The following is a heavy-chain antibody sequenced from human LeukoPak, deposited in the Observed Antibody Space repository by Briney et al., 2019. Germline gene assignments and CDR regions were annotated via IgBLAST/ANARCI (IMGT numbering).Heavy chain of an antibody. V-gene: IGHV1-18*01. J-gene: IGHJ4*02. D-gene: IGHD2-2*01. CDR1: GYTFTSYG. Sequence: GASVKVSCKASGYTFTSYGISWVRQAPGQGLEWMGWISAYNGNTNYAQKLQGRVTMTTDTSTSTAYMELRSLRSDDTAVYYCAKETPIVVVPAAPPYWGQGTLVTVSS. CDR3: AKETPIVVVPAAPPY. CDR2: ISAYNGNT.